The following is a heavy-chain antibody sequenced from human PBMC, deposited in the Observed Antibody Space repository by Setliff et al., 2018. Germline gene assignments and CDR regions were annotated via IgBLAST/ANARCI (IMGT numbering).Heavy chain of an antibody. Sequence: SVKVSCKASGGTFSSYAISWVRQAPGQGLEWMGGIIPILGKPKYVQKFQGRVILTADKSTNTAYMELISLRSEDTAFYYCAREVVSFGSRNDYKNRMDVWGQGTTVTVSS. V-gene: IGHV1-69*10. CDR2: IIPILGKP. D-gene: IGHD3-10*01. J-gene: IGHJ6*02. CDR3: AREVVSFGSRNDYKNRMDV. CDR1: GGTFSSYA.